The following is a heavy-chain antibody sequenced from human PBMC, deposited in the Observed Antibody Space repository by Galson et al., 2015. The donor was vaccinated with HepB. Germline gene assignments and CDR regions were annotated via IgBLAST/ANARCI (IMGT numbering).Heavy chain of an antibody. CDR1: GGSISSSSYY. V-gene: IGHV4-39*01. CDR3: ARHDLHVVVVAANWFDP. J-gene: IGHJ5*02. Sequence: SETLSLTCTVSGGSISSSSYYWGWIRQPPGKGLEWIGSIYYSGSTYYNPSLKSRVTISVDTSKNQFSLKLSSVTAADTAVYYCARHDLHVVVVAANWFDPWGQGTLVTVSS. D-gene: IGHD2-15*01. CDR2: IYYSGST.